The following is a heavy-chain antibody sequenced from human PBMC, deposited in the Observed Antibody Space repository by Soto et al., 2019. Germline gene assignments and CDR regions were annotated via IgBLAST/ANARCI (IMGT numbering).Heavy chain of an antibody. Sequence: PSETLSLTCTVSGGSISSSNWWSWVRQPPGKGLEWIGYIYYSGSTYYNPSLKSRVTISVDTSKNQFSLKLSSVTAADTAVYYCARALPYYYDSSGYYPGGWFDPWGQGTLVTAPQ. CDR2: IYYSGST. V-gene: IGHV4-30-4*01. J-gene: IGHJ5*02. CDR1: GGSISSSNW. D-gene: IGHD3-22*01. CDR3: ARALPYYYDSSGYYPGGWFDP.